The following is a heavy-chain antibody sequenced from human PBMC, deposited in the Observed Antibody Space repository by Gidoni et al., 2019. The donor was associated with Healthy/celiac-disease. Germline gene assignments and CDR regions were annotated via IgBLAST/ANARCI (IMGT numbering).Heavy chain of an antibody. V-gene: IGHV2-5*02. CDR2: IYWDDAK. Sequence: QLTLKESGPTLVKPTQTLTLTCTFSGFSLSTSGLGVGWIRQPPGKALEWLALIYWDDAKRYSPSLKSRLTITKDTSKNQVVLTMTNMDPVDTATYYCAHRRSVRVVATTWGFDYWGQGTLVTVSS. CDR3: AHRRSVRVVATTWGFDY. J-gene: IGHJ4*02. D-gene: IGHD5-12*01. CDR1: GFSLSTSGLG.